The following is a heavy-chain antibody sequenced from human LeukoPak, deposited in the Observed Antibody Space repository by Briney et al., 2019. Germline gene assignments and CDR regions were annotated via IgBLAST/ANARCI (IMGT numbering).Heavy chain of an antibody. V-gene: IGHV3-74*01. D-gene: IGHD2-2*01. CDR3: ARSTQADDY. J-gene: IGHJ4*02. CDR2: IHTAGSST. Sequence: GGSLRLSCAASGFTFSSYWMHSVRQVPGKGLVWVSRIHTAGSSTTYADSVKGRFTIFRGNAKNTLYLQMNGLRVEDTAVYYCARSTQADDYWGQGTLVTVSS. CDR1: GFTFSSYW.